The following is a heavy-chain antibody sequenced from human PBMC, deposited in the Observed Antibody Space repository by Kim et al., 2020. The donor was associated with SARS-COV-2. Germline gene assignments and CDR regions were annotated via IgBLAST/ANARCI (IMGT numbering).Heavy chain of an antibody. D-gene: IGHD5-18*01. CDR2: IYYSGST. CDR1: GGSVSSGSYY. V-gene: IGHV4-61*01. J-gene: IGHJ4*02. CDR3: ARGGGYSYGPLDY. Sequence: SETLSLTCTVSGGSVSSGSYYWSWIRQPPGKGLEWIGYIYYSGSTNYNPSLKSRVTISVDTSKNQFSLKLSSVTAADTAVYYCARGGGYSYGPLDYWGQGTLVTVSS.